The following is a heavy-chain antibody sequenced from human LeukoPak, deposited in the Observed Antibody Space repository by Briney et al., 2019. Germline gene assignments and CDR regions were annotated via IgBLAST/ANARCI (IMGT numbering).Heavy chain of an antibody. CDR2: IYYSGGT. Sequence: PSETLSLTCTVSGRSISSHYWNWIRQPPGKGLEWIGYIYYSGGTNYNPSLKSRVTISVDTSKNQFSLKLSSVTAADTAVYYCARRSPGEAFDIWGQGTMVTVSS. V-gene: IGHV4-59*11. D-gene: IGHD7-27*01. CDR3: ARRSPGEAFDI. J-gene: IGHJ3*02. CDR1: GRSISSHY.